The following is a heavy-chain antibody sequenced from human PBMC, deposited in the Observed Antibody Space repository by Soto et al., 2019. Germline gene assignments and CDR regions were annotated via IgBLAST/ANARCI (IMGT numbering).Heavy chain of an antibody. CDR1: GYSISSSNW. V-gene: IGHV4-28*01. J-gene: IGHJ4*02. Sequence: SETLSLTCAVSGYSISSSNWWGWIRQPPGKGLEWIGYIYYSGSTYYNPSLNSRVTMTVDTSKNEFSLQLTSMTTADTAVYYCARGLFEVYGGDLDYWGQGILVTVSS. CDR3: ARGLFEVYGGDLDY. CDR2: IYYSGST. D-gene: IGHD4-17*01.